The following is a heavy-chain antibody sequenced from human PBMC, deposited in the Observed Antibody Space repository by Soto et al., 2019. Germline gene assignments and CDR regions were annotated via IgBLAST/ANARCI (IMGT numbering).Heavy chain of an antibody. CDR2: LVGSGADK. V-gene: IGHV3-23*01. D-gene: IGHD2-8*01. CDR1: GFSFSAYA. CDR3: AKDRIANNGVWEAFDM. Sequence: EVQLLESGGGLVQPGGSLRLSCAASGFSFSAYAMNWVRQARGKGLQWVSGLVGSGADKNYADSVRGRFTVSRDNSKNTLYLQMNSLRDEDTAVYYCAKDRIANNGVWEAFDMWGRGTKVTVSS. J-gene: IGHJ3*02.